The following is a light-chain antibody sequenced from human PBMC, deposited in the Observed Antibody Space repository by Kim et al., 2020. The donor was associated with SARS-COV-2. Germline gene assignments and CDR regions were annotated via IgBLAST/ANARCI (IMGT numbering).Light chain of an antibody. CDR3: HHYGTSLFT. CDR2: DTS. Sequence: EIVLTQTPGTLSLSPGDRATLSCRASQSLTYLAWYQQKPGQAPRLLIYDTSTRATGIPDRFRGGGSGTDFSLTINSLAPEDFAVYYCHHYGTSLFTFGPGTKVDIK. J-gene: IGKJ3*01. CDR1: QSLTY. V-gene: IGKV3-20*01.